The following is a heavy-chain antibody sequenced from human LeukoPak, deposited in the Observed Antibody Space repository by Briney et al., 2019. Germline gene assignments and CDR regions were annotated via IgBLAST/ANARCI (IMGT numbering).Heavy chain of an antibody. CDR1: GYIFTDFH. CDR3: ARWFTITSGDYDILTGSYHRGMDV. V-gene: IGHV1-2*02. J-gene: IGHJ6*02. Sequence: ASVKVSCKASGYIFTDFHIHWVRQAPGQGLEWMGWINPNSGGTNYAQKFQGRVTMTRDTSISTAYMELSRLTSDDTAVYYCARWFTITSGDYDILTGSYHRGMDVWGQGTPVTVSS. CDR2: INPNSGGT. D-gene: IGHD3-9*01.